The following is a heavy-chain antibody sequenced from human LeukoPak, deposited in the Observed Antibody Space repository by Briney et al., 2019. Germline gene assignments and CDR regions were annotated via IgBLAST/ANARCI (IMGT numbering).Heavy chain of an antibody. CDR3: ARVEYYGSGSYYEFAVWFDP. J-gene: IGHJ5*02. CDR1: GGSISSGDYY. V-gene: IGHV4-30-4*01. CDR2: IYYSGST. Sequence: SQTLSLTCTVSGGSISSGDYYWRWIRQPPGKGLEWIGYIYYSGSTYYNPSLKSRVTISVNTSKNQSSLKLSSVTAADTAVYYCARVEYYGSGSYYEFAVWFDPWGQGTLVTVSS. D-gene: IGHD3-10*01.